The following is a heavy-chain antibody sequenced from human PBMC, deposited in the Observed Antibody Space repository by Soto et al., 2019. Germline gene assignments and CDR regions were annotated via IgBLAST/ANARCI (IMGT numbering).Heavy chain of an antibody. CDR3: ARDAIAVAAAMDV. Sequence: GGSLRLSCAASGFTFSSYSMNWVRQAPGKGLEWVSSISSSSSYIYYADSVKGRFTISRDNAKNSLYLQMNSLRAEDTAVYYCARDAIAVAAAMDVWGQGTTVTVSS. CDR2: ISSSSSYI. D-gene: IGHD6-19*01. CDR1: GFTFSSYS. J-gene: IGHJ6*02. V-gene: IGHV3-21*01.